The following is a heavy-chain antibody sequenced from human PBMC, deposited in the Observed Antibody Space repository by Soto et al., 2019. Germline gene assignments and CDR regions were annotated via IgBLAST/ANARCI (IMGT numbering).Heavy chain of an antibody. V-gene: IGHV4-34*01. CDR2: INHSGST. Sequence: SETLSLTCAVYGGSFSGYYWSWIRQPPGKGLEWIGEINHSGSTNYNPSLKSRVTISVDTSKNQFSLKLSSVTAADTAVYYCARPAGPNYYYYYGMDVWGQGTTVTVSS. CDR1: GGSFSGYY. CDR3: ARPAGPNYYYYYGMDV. J-gene: IGHJ6*02.